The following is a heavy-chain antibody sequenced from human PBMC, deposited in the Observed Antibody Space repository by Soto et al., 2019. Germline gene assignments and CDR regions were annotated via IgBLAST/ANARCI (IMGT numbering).Heavy chain of an antibody. CDR3: ARLGHCGSGWCLPDY. Sequence: QVQLQESGPGLVKPSETLSLTCTVSGGSASGHYWTWIRQPPGKGLEWIGYVHYSGSAIYNPSLTSRLTISIDTSKNQFSLKLNSVTAADTAVYFCARLGHCGSGWCLPDYWGQGTLVTVSS. D-gene: IGHD3-22*01. CDR2: VHYSGSA. J-gene: IGHJ4*02. CDR1: GGSASGHY. V-gene: IGHV4-59*08.